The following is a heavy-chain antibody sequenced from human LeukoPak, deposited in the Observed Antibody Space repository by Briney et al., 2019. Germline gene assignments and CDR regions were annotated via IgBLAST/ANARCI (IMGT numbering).Heavy chain of an antibody. D-gene: IGHD3-22*01. V-gene: IGHV3-11*01. CDR2: ISSSGSTI. CDR3: AREALYYYDRSGYYPLGYYGMDV. Sequence: GGSLRLSCAASGFTFSDYYMSWIRQAPGKGLEWVSYISSSGSTIYYADSVKGRFTISRDNAKNSLYLQMNSLRAEDTAVYYCAREALYYYDRSGYYPLGYYGMDVWGQGTTVTVSS. CDR1: GFTFSDYY. J-gene: IGHJ6*02.